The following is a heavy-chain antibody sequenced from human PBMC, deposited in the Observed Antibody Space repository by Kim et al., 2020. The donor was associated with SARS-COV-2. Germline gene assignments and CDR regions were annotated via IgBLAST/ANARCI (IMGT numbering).Heavy chain of an antibody. CDR2: IYADGTT. V-gene: IGHV3-53*01. D-gene: IGHD3-22*01. Sequence: GGSLRLSCAVSGLTVRKSYMSWVRQAPGKGLEWVSIIYADGTTYYADSVRGRFTISKDNSRNTLYLQLNSLRAEDTALYYCARADYDSGPTYSWGQGTLVTVSS. J-gene: IGHJ4*02. CDR3: ARADYDSGPTYS. CDR1: GLTVRKSY.